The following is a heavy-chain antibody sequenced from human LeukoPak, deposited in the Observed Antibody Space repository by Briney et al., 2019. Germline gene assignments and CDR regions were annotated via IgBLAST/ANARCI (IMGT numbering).Heavy chain of an antibody. Sequence: GASVKVSCKASGYTFTGYYMHWLRQAPGQGLEWMGWINPNSGGTNYAQKFQGSVTKPRDTSISTAYMELSRLRSDDTAVYYCARAVVVVAAHFDYWGQGPLVTVSS. CDR1: GYTFTGYY. D-gene: IGHD2-15*01. CDR2: INPNSGGT. V-gene: IGHV1-2*02. CDR3: ARAVVVVAAHFDY. J-gene: IGHJ4*02.